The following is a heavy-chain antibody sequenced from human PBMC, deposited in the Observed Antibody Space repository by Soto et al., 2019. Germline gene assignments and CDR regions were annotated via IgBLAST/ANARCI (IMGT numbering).Heavy chain of an antibody. Sequence: GGSLRLSCAASGFTFSSYWMSWVRQAPGKGLEWVANIKQDGSEKYYVDSVKGRFTISRDNAKNSLYLQMNSLRAEDTAVYYCARQDCANGVCFYHYYGMGVWGQGTTVTVSS. CDR3: ARQDCANGVCFYHYYGMGV. J-gene: IGHJ6*02. CDR1: GFTFSSYW. V-gene: IGHV3-7*01. D-gene: IGHD2-8*01. CDR2: IKQDGSEK.